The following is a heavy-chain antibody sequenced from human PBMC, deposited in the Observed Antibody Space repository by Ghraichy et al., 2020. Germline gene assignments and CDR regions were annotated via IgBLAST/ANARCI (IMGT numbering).Heavy chain of an antibody. CDR3: ARGYYYDSSGYPTN. CDR2: INPNSGVT. V-gene: IGHV1-2*02. J-gene: IGHJ4*02. D-gene: IGHD3-22*01. Sequence: ASVKVSCKASGYTFTGYYLHWVRQAPGQGLEWMGWINPNSGVTNFGQKFQGRVTMTRDTSISTAYMELSRLRSDDTAVYYCARGYYYDSSGYPTNWGQGTLVIVSS. CDR1: GYTFTGYY.